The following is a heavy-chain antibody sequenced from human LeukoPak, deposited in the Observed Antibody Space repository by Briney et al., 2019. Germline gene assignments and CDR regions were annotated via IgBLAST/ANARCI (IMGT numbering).Heavy chain of an antibody. CDR2: ITSSGNSK. J-gene: IGHJ4*02. CDR1: EFTFSSYS. D-gene: IGHD3-22*01. CDR3: ARTRGSGYLTFDY. V-gene: IGHV3-48*01. Sequence: PGGSLRLSCAASEFTFSSYSMNWVRQAPGKGLEWVSYITSSGNSKSYADSVKGRFTISRDNTKNSLYLQMNGLRAEDTAVYYCARTRGSGYLTFDYWGQGILDTVSS.